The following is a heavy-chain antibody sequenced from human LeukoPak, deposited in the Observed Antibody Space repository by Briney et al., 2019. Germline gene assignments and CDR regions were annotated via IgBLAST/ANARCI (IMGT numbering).Heavy chain of an antibody. V-gene: IGHV3-11*01. D-gene: IGHD2-8*01. J-gene: IGHJ4*01. Sequence: LSLTCTVSGGPISNSDHYWAWIRQPPGKGLESLAYISPSSHDIYYADSVKGRFTISRDNARTSLYLQMNSLGPDDTALYYCSTDPRLLTYWGHGTLVTVSS. CDR1: GGPISNSDHY. CDR3: STDPRLLTY. CDR2: ISPSSHDI.